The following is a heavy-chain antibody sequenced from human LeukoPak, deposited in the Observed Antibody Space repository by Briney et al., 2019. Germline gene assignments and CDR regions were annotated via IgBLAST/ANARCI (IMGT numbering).Heavy chain of an antibody. V-gene: IGHV3-23*01. CDR3: AKEPPSSSWYEGPWFDP. CDR1: GFTFSSYA. D-gene: IGHD6-13*01. CDR2: IRGSGGST. J-gene: IGHJ5*02. Sequence: PGGSLRLSCAASGFTFSSYAMSWVRQAPGKGLEWVSAIRGSGGSTYYADSVKGRFTISRDNSKNTLYLQMNSLRAEDTAVYYCAKEPPSSSWYEGPWFDPWGQGTLVTVSS.